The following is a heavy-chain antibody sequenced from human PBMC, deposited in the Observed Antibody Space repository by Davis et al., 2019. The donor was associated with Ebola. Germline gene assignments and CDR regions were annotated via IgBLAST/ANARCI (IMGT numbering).Heavy chain of an antibody. CDR1: GFSLSDSW. V-gene: IGHV3-7*03. Sequence: GESLKISCAASGFSLSDSWMSWVRQAPGKGLEWVANINEGGSQTYYVDPVKGRFTISRDNAKNSLYLQMNSLRAEDTAVYYCARVQASEGMDVWGKGTTVTVSS. J-gene: IGHJ6*04. CDR2: INEGGSQT. CDR3: ARVQASEGMDV.